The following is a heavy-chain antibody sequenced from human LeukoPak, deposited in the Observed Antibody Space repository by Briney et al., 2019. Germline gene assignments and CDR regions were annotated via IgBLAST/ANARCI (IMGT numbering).Heavy chain of an antibody. CDR1: GYSISSGYY. Sequence: SETLSLTCAVSGYSISSGYYWGWIRQPPGEGLEWIGSIYHSGSTYYNPSLKSRVTISVDTSKNQFSLKLSSVTAADTAVYYCARGPITMVRGVSLLAENYGMDVWGKGTTVTVSS. V-gene: IGHV4-38-2*01. CDR2: IYHSGST. CDR3: ARGPITMVRGVSLLAENYGMDV. J-gene: IGHJ6*04. D-gene: IGHD3-10*01.